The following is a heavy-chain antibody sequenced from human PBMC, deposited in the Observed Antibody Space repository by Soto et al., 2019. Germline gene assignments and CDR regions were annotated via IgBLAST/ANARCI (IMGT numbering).Heavy chain of an antibody. J-gene: IGHJ4*02. V-gene: IGHV4-39*01. Sequence: QLQMQESGPGLVEPSETLSLTCSVSGGSIKSSSYYWAWIRQPPGKGLEWIGSIYYSGSTYYKPSLKSRVAISVDTSKNQFSLKLYSVAAEDTAVYYCSIHRFKDKFDYWGQGILVTVSS. CDR1: GGSIKSSSYY. CDR2: IYYSGST. CDR3: SIHRFKDKFDY.